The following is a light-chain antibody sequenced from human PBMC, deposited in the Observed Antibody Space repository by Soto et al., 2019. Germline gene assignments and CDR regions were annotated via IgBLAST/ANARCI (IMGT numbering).Light chain of an antibody. CDR2: TAS. CDR3: QQSYTSPFT. CDR1: QSIISY. V-gene: IGKV1-39*01. Sequence: DIQMTQSPSSLSASVGGRVTITCRASQSIISYLNWYQQKPGKAPKLLIYTASSLQSGVPSRFSGSGSGTDFTLTISSLRPEDFATYYCQQSYTSPFTFGPGTKWISN. J-gene: IGKJ3*01.